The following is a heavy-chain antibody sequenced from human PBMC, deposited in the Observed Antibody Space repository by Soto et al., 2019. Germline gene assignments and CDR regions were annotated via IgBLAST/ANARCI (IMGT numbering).Heavy chain of an antibody. V-gene: IGHV4-31*02. CDR1: GGSISSGGYY. CDR3: ARDQIVRSGSYADYYYYYGMDV. J-gene: IGHJ6*02. Sequence: SETLSLTCTVSGGSISSGGYYWSWIRQHPGKGLEWIGYIYYSGSTYYNPSLKSRVTISVDTSKNQFSLKLSSVTAADTAVYYCARDQIVRSGSYADYYYYYGMDVWGQGTTVTV. D-gene: IGHD3-10*01. CDR2: IYYSGST.